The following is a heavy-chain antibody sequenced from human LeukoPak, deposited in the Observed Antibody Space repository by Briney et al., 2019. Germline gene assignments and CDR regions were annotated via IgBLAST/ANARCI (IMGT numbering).Heavy chain of an antibody. CDR1: GLTFPVYW. Sequence: GGSLRLSCAASGLTFPVYWMTWVRQAPGKGLEWVAVIWYDGSNKYYADSVKGRFTISRDNSKNTLYLQMNSLRAEDTAVYYCARATPSIAVAGTSSKDYYYYGMDVWGQGTTVTVSS. J-gene: IGHJ6*02. V-gene: IGHV3-33*08. CDR3: ARATPSIAVAGTSSKDYYYYGMDV. CDR2: IWYDGSNK. D-gene: IGHD6-19*01.